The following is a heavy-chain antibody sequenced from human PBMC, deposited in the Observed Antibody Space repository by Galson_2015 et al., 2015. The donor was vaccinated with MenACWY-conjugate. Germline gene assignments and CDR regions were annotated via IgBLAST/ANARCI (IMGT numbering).Heavy chain of an antibody. V-gene: IGHV1-8*02. CDR2: MNPSSGRS. Sequence: SVKVSCKASGYTFTSNDPNWVRQASGQGLKWVGWMNPSSGRSGSAKKLQGRVTLTRDTSISTAYIELTSLTSEDTGIYYCARRACNGDGCWYFDSWGQGTLVTVSS. CDR3: ARRACNGDGCWYFDS. J-gene: IGHJ4*02. CDR1: GYTFTSND. D-gene: IGHD2-15*01.